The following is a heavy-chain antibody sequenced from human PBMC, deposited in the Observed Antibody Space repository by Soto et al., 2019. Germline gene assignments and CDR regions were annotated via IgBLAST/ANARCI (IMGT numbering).Heavy chain of an antibody. CDR2: IYNSGST. CDR1: AGSVSGDTHY. J-gene: IGHJ2*01. Sequence: QAQLQESGPGPVKPSETLSLTCTVSAGSVSGDTHYWSWIRQPPGKGLEWIGYIYNSGSTNYNPSLKSRVTISADTSKNQFSLKLSSVTAADTAVYYCARGYRTSWYWFDLWGRGTLVTVSS. CDR3: ARGYRTSWYWFDL. D-gene: IGHD6-13*01. V-gene: IGHV4-61*01.